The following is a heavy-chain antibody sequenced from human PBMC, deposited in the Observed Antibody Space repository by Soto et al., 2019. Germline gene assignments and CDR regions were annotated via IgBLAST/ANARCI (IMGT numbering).Heavy chain of an antibody. Sequence: LETLSLTCAVYGGSFSGYYWSWIRQPPGKGLEWIGEINHSGSTNYNPSLKSRVTISVDTSKNQFSLKLSSVTAADTAVYYCAILQLDFWSGYYTGIRIGYFDYWGQGTLVTVSS. CDR2: INHSGST. CDR1: GGSFSGYY. J-gene: IGHJ4*02. D-gene: IGHD3-3*01. V-gene: IGHV4-34*01. CDR3: AILQLDFWSGYYTGIRIGYFDY.